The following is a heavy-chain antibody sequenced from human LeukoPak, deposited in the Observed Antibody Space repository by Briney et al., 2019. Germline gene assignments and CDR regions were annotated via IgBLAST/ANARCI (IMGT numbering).Heavy chain of an antibody. V-gene: IGHV1-69*13. J-gene: IGHJ4*02. Sequence: VASVKVSCKASGGTFSSYAISWVRQAPGQGLEWMGGIIPIFGTANYAQKFQGRVTITADESTSTAYMELSSLRSEDTAVYYCARDQSYGDYPLYYFDYWGQGTLVTVSS. D-gene: IGHD4-17*01. CDR3: ARDQSYGDYPLYYFDY. CDR2: IIPIFGTA. CDR1: GGTFSSYA.